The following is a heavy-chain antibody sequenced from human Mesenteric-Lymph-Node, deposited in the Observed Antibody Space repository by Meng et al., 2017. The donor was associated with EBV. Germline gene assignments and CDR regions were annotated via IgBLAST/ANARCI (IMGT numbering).Heavy chain of an antibody. CDR3: AGGREETSTPDFDY. Sequence: QVQRGQSGPQGNQAGSPVKVSCKAYRDTFSTHAINWVRQAPGQGLEWMGGIIPMFGTPTYSQKFQARVTITAHESPTTAYMELSSLRFEDTAVYYCAGGREETSTPDFDYWGQGTLVTVSS. V-gene: IGHV1-69*01. J-gene: IGHJ4*02. D-gene: IGHD3-16*01. CDR1: RDTFSTHA. CDR2: IIPMFGTP.